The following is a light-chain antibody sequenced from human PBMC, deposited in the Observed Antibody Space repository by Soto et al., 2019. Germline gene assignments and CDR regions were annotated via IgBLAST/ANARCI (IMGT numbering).Light chain of an antibody. Sequence: EIVLTQSPGTLSLSPGERATLSCRASQSVSSSYLAWYQQKPGQAPVLRIYGASSRATGIPDRFSGSGSGTDFTLTISRLGPEDFAVYYCQRYGRSHPLTFGQGTKVEIK. CDR1: QSVSSSY. CDR3: QRYGRSHPLT. J-gene: IGKJ1*01. CDR2: GAS. V-gene: IGKV3-20*01.